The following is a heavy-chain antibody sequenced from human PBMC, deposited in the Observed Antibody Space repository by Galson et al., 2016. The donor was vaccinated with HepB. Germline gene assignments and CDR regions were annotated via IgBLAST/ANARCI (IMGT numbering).Heavy chain of an antibody. CDR1: GFIFKDYA. V-gene: IGHV3-9*01. J-gene: IGHJ1*01. CDR2: ISWNSGSI. Sequence: SLRLSCADSGFIFKDYAMHWVRQAPGKGLEWVSSISWNSGSIGYADSVKGRFTISRDNAKNSLYLQMNSLRAEDTAFYYCAQDKASMSVGATNLQHWGQGTLVTVSS. CDR3: AQDKASMSVGATNLQH. D-gene: IGHD1-26*01.